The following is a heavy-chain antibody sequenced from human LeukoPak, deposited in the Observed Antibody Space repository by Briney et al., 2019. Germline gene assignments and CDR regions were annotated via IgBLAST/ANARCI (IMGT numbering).Heavy chain of an antibody. CDR1: GFTFNSYS. J-gene: IGHJ4*02. Sequence: PGGSLRLSCAASGFTFNSYSMNWVRQAPGKGLEWVSSISSSSTYIHYADSVKGRFTISRDNGQRSLYLQMNSLRAEDTAVYYCARDPPYCSGDNCYFDSWGQGTLVTVSS. CDR2: ISSSSTYI. D-gene: IGHD2-15*01. V-gene: IGHV3-21*01. CDR3: ARDPPYCSGDNCYFDS.